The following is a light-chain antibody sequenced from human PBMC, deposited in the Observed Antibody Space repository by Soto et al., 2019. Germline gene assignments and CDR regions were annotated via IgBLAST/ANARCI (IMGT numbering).Light chain of an antibody. CDR3: QHYNTYPWT. CDR1: QTISSW. CDR2: KAS. J-gene: IGKJ1*01. Sequence: DIQMTQSPSTLSGSVGDRVTITCRASQTISSWLAWYQQKPGKAPKLLIYKASTLKSGVPSRFSGSGSGTEFTLTISSLQPGDFATYYCQHYNTYPWTFGQGTKVEIK. V-gene: IGKV1-5*03.